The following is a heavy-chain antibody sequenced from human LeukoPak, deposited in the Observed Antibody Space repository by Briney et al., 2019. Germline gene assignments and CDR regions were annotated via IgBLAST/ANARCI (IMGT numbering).Heavy chain of an antibody. D-gene: IGHD3-10*01. CDR1: GGSFSGYY. CDR2: INHSGST. CDR3: ARMKRVLLWFGDPSYWFDP. V-gene: IGHV4-34*01. Sequence: PSETLSLTCAVYGGSFSGYYWSWIRQPPGKGLEWIGEINHSGSTNYNPSLKSRVTISVDTSKNQFSLKLSSVTAADTAVYYCARMKRVLLWFGDPSYWFDPWGQGTLVTVSS. J-gene: IGHJ5*02.